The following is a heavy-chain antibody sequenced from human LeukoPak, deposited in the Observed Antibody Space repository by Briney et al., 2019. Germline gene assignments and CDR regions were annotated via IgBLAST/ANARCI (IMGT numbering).Heavy chain of an antibody. D-gene: IGHD6-6*01. J-gene: IGHJ5*02. CDR1: GGSFSGYY. Sequence: PSETLSLTCAVYGGSFSGYYWSWIRQPPGKGLEWIGEINHSGSTNYNPSLKSRVTISVDTSKNQFSLKLSSVTAADTAVYYCARASSQWLEPWGQGTLVTVSS. V-gene: IGHV4-34*01. CDR3: ARASSQWLEP. CDR2: INHSGST.